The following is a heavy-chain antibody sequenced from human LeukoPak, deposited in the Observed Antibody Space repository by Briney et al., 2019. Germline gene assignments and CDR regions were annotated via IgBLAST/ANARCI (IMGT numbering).Heavy chain of an antibody. Sequence: SETLSLTCTVSGGSISSYYWSWIRQPPGKGLEWIGYIYYSGNTNYNPSLKSRVTISVDTSKNQFSLKLSSVTAADTAVYYCARDWGYDSSGYYTYNWFDPWGQGTLVTVSS. D-gene: IGHD3-22*01. CDR3: ARDWGYDSSGYYTYNWFDP. V-gene: IGHV4-59*01. CDR2: IYYSGNT. CDR1: GGSISSYY. J-gene: IGHJ5*02.